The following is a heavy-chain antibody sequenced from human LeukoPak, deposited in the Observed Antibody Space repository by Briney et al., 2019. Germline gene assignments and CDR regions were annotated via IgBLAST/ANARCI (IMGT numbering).Heavy chain of an antibody. CDR3: ARDHCSANSCYEDYYNGLDV. D-gene: IGHD2-2*01. V-gene: IGHV1-2*02. CDR2: INPKSGGT. J-gene: IGHJ6*02. CDR1: GYTFTAYY. Sequence: ASVRVSCKASGYTFTAYYLQWVRLAPGQGLEWMGWINPKSGGTEYAKRFQGRVTMTRDTSISTAYMELSRLRSDDTAVYYCARDHCSANSCYEDYYNGLDVWGQGTTVTVSS.